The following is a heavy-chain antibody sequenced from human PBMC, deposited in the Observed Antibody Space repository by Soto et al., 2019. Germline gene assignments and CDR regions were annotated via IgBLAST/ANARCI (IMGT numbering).Heavy chain of an antibody. CDR1: GDSVNSGDNY. Sequence: SETLSLTCTVSGDSVNSGDNYWSWIRQPPGKGLEWIGYIYYRETTYYNPSLKSRVSMSIDTSKNQFSLKLNSVTAADTAVYYCAREARSPYNWFEPWGQGTQVTVSS. V-gene: IGHV4-30-4*01. J-gene: IGHJ5*02. CDR2: IYYRETT. CDR3: AREARSPYNWFEP. D-gene: IGHD3-3*01.